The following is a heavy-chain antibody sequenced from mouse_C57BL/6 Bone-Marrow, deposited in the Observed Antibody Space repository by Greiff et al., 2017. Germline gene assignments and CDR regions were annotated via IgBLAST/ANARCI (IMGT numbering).Heavy chain of an antibody. CDR2: ISYDGSN. Sequence: ESGPGLVKPSQSLSLTCSVTGYSITCGYYWNLIRQFPGDQLEWMCYISYDGSNNYNPSLKNRISITRDTSKHQLFLTLISVTTEDTDAYYCAKVYYGNYDYWGQGTTLTVSS. CDR3: AKVYYGNYDY. CDR1: GYSITCGYY. V-gene: IGHV3-6*01. D-gene: IGHD2-1*01. J-gene: IGHJ2*01.